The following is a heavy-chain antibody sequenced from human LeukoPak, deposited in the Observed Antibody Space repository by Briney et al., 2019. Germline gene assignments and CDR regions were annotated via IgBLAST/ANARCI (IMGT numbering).Heavy chain of an antibody. CDR1: GFTFSSYW. CDR2: INSDGSST. D-gene: IGHD3-10*01. Sequence: GGSLRLSCAASGFTFSSYWMHWVRHAPGKGLVWVSRINSDGSSTSYADSVKGRFTISRDNAKNTLYMQMNSLRAEDTAVYYCARVIRGSGSEAFDIWGQGTMVTVSS. V-gene: IGHV3-74*01. J-gene: IGHJ3*02. CDR3: ARVIRGSGSEAFDI.